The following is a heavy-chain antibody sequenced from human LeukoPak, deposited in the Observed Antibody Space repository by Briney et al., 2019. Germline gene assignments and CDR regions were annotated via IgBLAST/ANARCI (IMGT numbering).Heavy chain of an antibody. CDR3: ARENTRSYREFDY. D-gene: IGHD1-26*01. V-gene: IGHV4-4*07. CDR2: IYSGGST. CDR1: GGSISSYY. J-gene: IGHJ4*02. Sequence: SETLSLTCTVSGGSISSYYWSWIRQPAGKGLEWIGRIYSGGSTNYNPSLKSRVTMSVDSSNNQFSLKLSSVTAADTAVFYCARENTRSYREFDYWGQGTLVTVSS.